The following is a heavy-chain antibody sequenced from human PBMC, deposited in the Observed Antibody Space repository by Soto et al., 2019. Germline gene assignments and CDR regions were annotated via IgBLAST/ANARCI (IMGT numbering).Heavy chain of an antibody. CDR3: ARVGGVAARTFDY. J-gene: IGHJ4*02. Sequence: SETLSLTCTVSGGSISPFYWSWVRQPPGKGLEWIGYLYYSGNTNYNPSLKSRVTISVDASKNQVSLGLTSVTAADTAVYYCARVGGVAARTFDYWGQGTVVTVSS. CDR2: LYYSGNT. D-gene: IGHD2-15*01. CDR1: GGSISPFY. V-gene: IGHV4-59*01.